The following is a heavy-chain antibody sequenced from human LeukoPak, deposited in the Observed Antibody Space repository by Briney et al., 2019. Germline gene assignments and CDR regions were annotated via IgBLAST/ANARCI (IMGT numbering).Heavy chain of an antibody. CDR1: GVSISSGGYS. CDR2: IYYSGST. Sequence: SETLSLTCAVSGVSISSGGYSWSWIRQPPGKGLEWIGYIYYSGSTNYNPSLKSRVTISVDTSKNQFSLKLSSVTAADTAVYYCARAVDTAMVTWWFDPWGQGTLVTVSS. V-gene: IGHV4-61*08. J-gene: IGHJ5*02. CDR3: ARAVDTAMVTWWFDP. D-gene: IGHD5-18*01.